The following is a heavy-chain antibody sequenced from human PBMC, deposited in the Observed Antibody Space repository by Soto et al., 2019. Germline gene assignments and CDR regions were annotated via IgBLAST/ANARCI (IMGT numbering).Heavy chain of an antibody. D-gene: IGHD4-4*01. V-gene: IGHV1-69*06. CDR3: ARASSATVPTATFHYYYGMDV. CDR2: IIPIFGTA. J-gene: IGHJ6*02. Sequence: QVQLVQSGAEVKKPGSSVKVSCKASGGTFSSYAISWVRQAPGQGHEWMGGIIPIFGTANYAQKFQGRVTITADKSTSTAYLELSSLRSDDTAVYYCARASSATVPTATFHYYYGMDVWGQAITVTVSS. CDR1: GGTFSSYA.